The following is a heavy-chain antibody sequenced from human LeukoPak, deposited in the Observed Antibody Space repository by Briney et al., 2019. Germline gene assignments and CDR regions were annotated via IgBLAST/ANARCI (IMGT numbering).Heavy chain of an antibody. V-gene: IGHV1-69*06. CDR1: GGTFSSYA. CDR2: IIPIFGTA. Sequence: SVKVSCKASGGTFSSYAISWVRQAPGQGLEWMGGIIPIFGTANYAQKFQGRVTMTEDTSTDTAYMELSSLRSEDTAVYYCATGGDDYVWGSYYFDYWGQGTLVTVSS. D-gene: IGHD3-16*01. J-gene: IGHJ4*02. CDR3: ATGGDDYVWGSYYFDY.